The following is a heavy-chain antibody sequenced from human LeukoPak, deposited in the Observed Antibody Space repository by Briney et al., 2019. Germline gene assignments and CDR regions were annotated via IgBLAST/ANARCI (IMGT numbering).Heavy chain of an antibody. V-gene: IGHV3-74*01. CDR2: INSNRRST. CDR3: TRDVWGDRDNYFDC. CDR1: GFSFSSYW. D-gene: IGHD2-8*01. Sequence: PGGSLRLSCAASGFSFSSYWMHWVRQAPGKGLVWVSRINSNRRSTSYADSVKGRFTISRDNAKNTLYLEMNNLRAEDTAVYYCTRDVWGDRDNYFDCWGQGTLVTVSS. J-gene: IGHJ4*02.